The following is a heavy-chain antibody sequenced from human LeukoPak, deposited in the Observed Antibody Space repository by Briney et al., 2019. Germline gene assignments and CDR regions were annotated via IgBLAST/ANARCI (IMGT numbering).Heavy chain of an antibody. J-gene: IGHJ4*02. Sequence: PGGSLRLSCAASGFTVSSNYMSWVRQAPGKGLEWVSVIYSGGSTYYADSVKGRFTISRDNSKNTLYLQMNSLRAEDTAVYYCARGSSGWCVDYWGQGTLVTVSS. D-gene: IGHD6-19*01. V-gene: IGHV3-66*01. CDR2: IYSGGST. CDR3: ARGSSGWCVDY. CDR1: GFTVSSNY.